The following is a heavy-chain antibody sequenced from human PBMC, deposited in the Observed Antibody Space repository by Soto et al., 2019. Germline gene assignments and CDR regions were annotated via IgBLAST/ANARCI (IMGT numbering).Heavy chain of an antibody. V-gene: IGHV1-69*02. J-gene: IGHJ4*02. Sequence: GASVKVSCKASGGTFSSYTISWVRQAPGQGLEWMGRIIPILGIANYAQKFQGRVTITADKSTSTAYMELSSLRSEDTAVYYCASTNYYDSSGYYPHFDYWGQGTLVTVSS. CDR1: GGTFSSYT. CDR3: ASTNYYDSSGYYPHFDY. CDR2: IIPILGIA. D-gene: IGHD3-22*01.